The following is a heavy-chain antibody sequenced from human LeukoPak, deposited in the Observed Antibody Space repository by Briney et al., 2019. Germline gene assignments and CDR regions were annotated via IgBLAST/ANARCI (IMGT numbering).Heavy chain of an antibody. V-gene: IGHV1-2*02. CDR2: INPNSGGT. CDR1: GYTFTGYY. CDR3: ARADAYGNPFDY. D-gene: IGHD4-4*01. Sequence: ASVKVSCKASGYTFTGYYMHWVRQAPGQGLGWMGWINPNSGGTNYAPKFQGRVTMTRDTSITTAYMELSRLKSDDTAVYYCARADAYGNPFDYWGQGTLVTVSS. J-gene: IGHJ4*02.